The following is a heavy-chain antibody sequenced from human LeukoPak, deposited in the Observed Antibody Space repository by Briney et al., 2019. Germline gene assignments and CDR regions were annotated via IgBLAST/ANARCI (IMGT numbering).Heavy chain of an antibody. V-gene: IGHV1-18*01. J-gene: IGHJ4*02. Sequence: GASVEVSCKASGYTFTSYGISWVRQAPGQGLEWMGWISAYNGNTNYAQKLQGRVTMTTDTSTSTAYMELRSLRSDDTAVYYCASQWQLEGFDYWGQGTLVTVSS. CDR1: GYTFTSYG. CDR2: ISAYNGNT. CDR3: ASQWQLEGFDY. D-gene: IGHD6-6*01.